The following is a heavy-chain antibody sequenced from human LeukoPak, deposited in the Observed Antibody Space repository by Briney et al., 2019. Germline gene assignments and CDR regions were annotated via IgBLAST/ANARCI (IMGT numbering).Heavy chain of an antibody. J-gene: IGHJ4*02. Sequence: PGGSLRLSCAASRFTFSNYGVNWVRQAPGKGLEWVSYINSRSSTIYYADSVRGRFTISRDNAKNSLYLQMNSLRDEDTAVYYCASEGVIAAAPAFDYWGQGTLVTVSS. V-gene: IGHV3-48*02. D-gene: IGHD6-13*01. CDR2: INSRSSTI. CDR3: ASEGVIAAAPAFDY. CDR1: RFTFSNYG.